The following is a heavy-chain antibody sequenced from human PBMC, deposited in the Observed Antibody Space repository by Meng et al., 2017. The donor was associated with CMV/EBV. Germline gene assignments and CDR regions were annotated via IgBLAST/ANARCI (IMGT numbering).Heavy chain of an antibody. Sequence: ESLKISCAVYGGSFSGYYWSWIRQPPGKGLEWIGEINHSGSTNYNPSLKSRVTISVDTSKNQFSLKLSSVTAADTAVYYCARRGSIHGWFDPWGQGTLVTVS. CDR3: ARRGSIHGWFDP. CDR1: GGSFSGYY. D-gene: IGHD2-21*01. J-gene: IGHJ5*02. V-gene: IGHV4-34*01. CDR2: INHSGST.